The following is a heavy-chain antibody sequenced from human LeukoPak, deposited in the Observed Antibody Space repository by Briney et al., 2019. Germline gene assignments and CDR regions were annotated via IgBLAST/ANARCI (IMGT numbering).Heavy chain of an antibody. Sequence: VASVKVSCKVSGRTLSQFSLQWVRQVPGKGLEWMGGSDPKDKTFYAQNFQGRVTLTEVTSTDTAYMELSSLIFEDTAVYYCAIRRLAVASAPFDRWGQGTLVTVSS. V-gene: IGHV1-24*01. CDR1: GRTLSQFS. J-gene: IGHJ5*02. D-gene: IGHD6-19*01. CDR3: AIRRLAVASAPFDR. CDR2: SDPKDKT.